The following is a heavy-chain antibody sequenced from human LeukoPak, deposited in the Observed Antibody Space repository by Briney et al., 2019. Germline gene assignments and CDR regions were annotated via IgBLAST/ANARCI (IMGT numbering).Heavy chain of an antibody. CDR1: GGSISSSAYH. CDR3: ARLWSTSCKGGSCPHQPNY. Sequence: PSETLSLTCTVSGGSISSSAYHWGWIRQPPGKGLEWVGTINYGGNTYYNLSLKSRVIIFLDTSKNQFSLKLSSVTAADTAVYYCARLWSTSCKGGSCPHQPNYWGQGTRVTVPS. CDR2: INYGGNT. D-gene: IGHD2-15*01. V-gene: IGHV4-39*01. J-gene: IGHJ4*02.